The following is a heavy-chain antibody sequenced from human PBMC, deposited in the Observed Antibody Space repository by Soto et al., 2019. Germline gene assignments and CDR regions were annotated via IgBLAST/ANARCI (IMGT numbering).Heavy chain of an antibody. CDR2: TYYRSRWYN. J-gene: IGHJ6*03. CDR1: GDSVSSNSAA. Sequence: SQTLSLTCVISGDSVSSNSAAWNWIRQSPSRGLEWLGRTYYRSRWYNDYAVSVRSRITVNPDTSKNQFSLHLNSVTPEDTAVYFCDGTSSLQWYYMDVWDKGTTVTVSS. D-gene: IGHD1-7*01. V-gene: IGHV6-1*01. CDR3: DGTSSLQWYYMDV.